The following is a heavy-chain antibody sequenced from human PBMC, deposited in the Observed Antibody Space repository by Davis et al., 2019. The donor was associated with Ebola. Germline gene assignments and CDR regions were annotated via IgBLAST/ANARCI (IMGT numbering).Heavy chain of an antibody. J-gene: IGHJ6*02. CDR3: ARESGDYVPPDYYYYYGMDV. CDR2: ISAYNGNT. V-gene: IGHV1-18*01. Sequence: ASVKVSCKASGYTFTSYGISWVRQAPGQGLEWMGWISAYNGNTNYAQKLQGRVTMTTDTSTSTAYMELRSLRSEDTAVYYCARESGDYVPPDYYYYYGMDVWGQGTTVTVSS. D-gene: IGHD4-17*01. CDR1: GYTFTSYG.